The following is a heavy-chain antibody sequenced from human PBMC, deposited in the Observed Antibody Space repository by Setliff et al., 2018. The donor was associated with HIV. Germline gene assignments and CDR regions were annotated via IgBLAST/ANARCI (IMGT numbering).Heavy chain of an antibody. CDR3: ASEKKAWSVSDSFYEY. J-gene: IGHJ4*02. CDR2: VHYSGST. Sequence: PSETLSLTCTVPGLSMSYNYWTWIRQSPGKGLEWIGYVHYSGSTRYNPYLKSRVTISVDTSKKKFSLKLTSMTATDTAVYYCASEKKAWSVSDSFYEYWGQGVPVTVSS. D-gene: IGHD3-3*01. V-gene: IGHV4-59*01. CDR1: GLSMSYNY.